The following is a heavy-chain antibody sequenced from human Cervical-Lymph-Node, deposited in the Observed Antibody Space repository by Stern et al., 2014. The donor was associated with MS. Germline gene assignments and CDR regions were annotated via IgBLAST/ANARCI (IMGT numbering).Heavy chain of an antibody. CDR2: IYHSGST. CDR3: ARDSVITFGGVIGHFDH. J-gene: IGHJ4*02. CDR1: GGSVSSGSYY. Sequence: QLQLQESGPGLVKPSETLSLTCTVSGGSVSSGSYYWSWIRQPPGKGLEWIGYIYHSGSTKYNPSLKSRVTISVDTSKNQFSLKLSSVTAADTAVYYCARDSVITFGGVIGHFDHWGQGTLVTVSS. D-gene: IGHD3-16*02. V-gene: IGHV4-61*01.